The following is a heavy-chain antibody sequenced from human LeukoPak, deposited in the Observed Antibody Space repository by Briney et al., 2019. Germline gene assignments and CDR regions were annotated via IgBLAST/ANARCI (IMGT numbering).Heavy chain of an antibody. Sequence: AGGSLRLSCAASGFTFSDYYMSWIRQPPGKGLEWLGEINHSGSTNYNPSLKSRVTISVDTSKNQFSLKLSSVTAADTAVYYCARGLESSGWHLDAFDIWGQGTMVTVSS. V-gene: IGHV4-34*01. D-gene: IGHD6-19*01. CDR1: GFTFSDYY. CDR2: INHSGST. CDR3: ARGLESSGWHLDAFDI. J-gene: IGHJ3*02.